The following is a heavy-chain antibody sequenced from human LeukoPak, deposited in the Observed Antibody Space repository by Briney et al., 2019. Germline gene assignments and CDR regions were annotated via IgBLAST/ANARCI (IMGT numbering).Heavy chain of an antibody. D-gene: IGHD5-18*01. J-gene: IGHJ4*02. CDR2: VNPNSGGT. V-gene: IGHV1-2*02. CDR1: GYTFTGYY. CDR3: ARGDVDTAMVTPDY. Sequence: GASVKVSCKASGYTFTGYYMHWVRPAPGQGSGWMGWVNPNSGGTNNEQKFQGRVTMTRDTSISTAYMELSRLRFDDTAVYYCARGDVDTAMVTPDYWGQGTLVTVSS.